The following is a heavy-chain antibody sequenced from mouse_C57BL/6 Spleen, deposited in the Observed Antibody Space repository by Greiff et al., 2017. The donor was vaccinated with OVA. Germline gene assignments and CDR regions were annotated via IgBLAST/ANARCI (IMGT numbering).Heavy chain of an antibody. CDR1: GFSLTSYG. Sequence: QVQLKQSGPGLVQPSQSLSITCTVSGFSLTSYGVHWVRQSPGKGLEWLGVIWGGGSTDYNAAFISRRSISKDKSKRQVFFKMNSHQADDTAINYCARNKALGWLDDWGQGTTLTVSS. J-gene: IGHJ2*01. CDR3: ARNKALGWLDD. CDR2: IWGGGST. V-gene: IGHV2-2*01. D-gene: IGHD1-1*02.